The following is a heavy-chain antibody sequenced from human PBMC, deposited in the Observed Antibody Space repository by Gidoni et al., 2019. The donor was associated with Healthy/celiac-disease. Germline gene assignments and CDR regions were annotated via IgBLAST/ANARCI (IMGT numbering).Heavy chain of an antibody. Sequence: QVQLVESGGGVVQPGRSLRLSCAASGFTFSSYGMHWVRQAPGKGLEWVAVISYDGSNKYYADSVKGRFTISRDNSKNTLYLQMNSLRAEDTAVYYCAKADLTGFFFDYWGQGTLVTVSS. J-gene: IGHJ4*02. CDR1: GFTFSSYG. V-gene: IGHV3-30*18. CDR2: ISYDGSNK. D-gene: IGHD3-3*01. CDR3: AKADLTGFFFDY.